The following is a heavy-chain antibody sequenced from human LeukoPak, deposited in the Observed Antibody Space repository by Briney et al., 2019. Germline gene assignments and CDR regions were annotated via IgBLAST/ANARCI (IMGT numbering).Heavy chain of an antibody. D-gene: IGHD2-2*01. J-gene: IGHJ4*02. V-gene: IGHV3-23*01. CDR2: MIGSGGNT. Sequence: GGSLRLSCAASGFTFSSYAMSWVRQAPGKGLEWVSAMIGSGGNTFYADSVKGRFTISRDNSKNTLYLQMNSLRAEDTAVYYCAKGARGDQLLVFDYWGQGTLVTVSS. CDR3: AKGARGDQLLVFDY. CDR1: GFTFSSYA.